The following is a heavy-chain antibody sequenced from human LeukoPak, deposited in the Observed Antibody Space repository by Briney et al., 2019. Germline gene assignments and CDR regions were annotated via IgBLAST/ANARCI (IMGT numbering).Heavy chain of an antibody. CDR2: ISGSGGST. CDR1: GFTFSDYA. D-gene: IGHD6-19*01. J-gene: IGHJ4*02. V-gene: IGHV3-23*01. Sequence: GGSLRLSCAASGFTFSDYAMGWVRQAPGKWLEWVSTISGSGGSTYYADSVKGRFTISRDNSKNTLYLQMNSLRADDTAVYYCAKRGDSSGLSQYDYWGQGTLVTVSA. CDR3: AKRGDSSGLSQYDY.